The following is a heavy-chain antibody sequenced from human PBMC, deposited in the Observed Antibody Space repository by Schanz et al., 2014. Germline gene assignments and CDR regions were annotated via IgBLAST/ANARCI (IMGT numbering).Heavy chain of an antibody. D-gene: IGHD3-9*01. Sequence: EVHLLESGGGLVQPGGSLRLSCAASGFTFSNHALSWVRQAPGKGPEWVSGIGGSGDSTHYADSVKGRFIISRDNSKNTLYLQVNSLRAEDTAVYYCAKHVRSLTGNDYWGQGTLVTVSS. J-gene: IGHJ4*02. CDR1: GFTFSNHA. CDR2: IGGSGDST. CDR3: AKHVRSLTGNDY. V-gene: IGHV3-23*01.